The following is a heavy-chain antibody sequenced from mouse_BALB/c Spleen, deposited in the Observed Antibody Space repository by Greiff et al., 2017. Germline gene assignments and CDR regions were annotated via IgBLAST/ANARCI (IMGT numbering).Heavy chain of an antibody. CDR1: GYTFTSYW. J-gene: IGHJ3*01. CDR2: IYPGSGST. CDR3: TRQGDYGAWFAY. D-gene: IGHD2-4*01. V-gene: IGHV1S22*01. Sequence: LQQPGSELVRPGASVKLSCKASGYTFTSYWMPWVKQRHGQGLEWIGNIYPGSGSTNYDEKFKSKGTLTVDTSSSTAYMHLSSLTSEDSAVYYFTRQGDYGAWFAYWGQGTLVTVSA.